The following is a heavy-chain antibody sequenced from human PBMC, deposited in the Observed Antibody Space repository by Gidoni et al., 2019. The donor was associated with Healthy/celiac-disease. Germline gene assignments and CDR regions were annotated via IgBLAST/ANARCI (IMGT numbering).Heavy chain of an antibody. J-gene: IGHJ4*02. V-gene: IGHV3-33*01. D-gene: IGHD2-15*01. CDR2: IWYDGSNK. Sequence: QVQLVESGGGVVQPGRSLRLSCAASGFTFSSYGMHWVRQDAGKGLEGVAVIWYDGSNKYYADSVKGRFTISRDNSKNTLYLQMNSLRAEDTAVYYCARAGRRYCSGGSCLPPDYWGQGTLVTVSS. CDR3: ARAGRRYCSGGSCLPPDY. CDR1: GFTFSSYG.